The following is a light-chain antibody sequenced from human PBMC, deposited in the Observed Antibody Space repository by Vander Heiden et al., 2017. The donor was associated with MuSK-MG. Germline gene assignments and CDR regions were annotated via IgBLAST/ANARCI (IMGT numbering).Light chain of an antibody. CDR1: SSDVGSYNL. CDR3: CSYAGSSTYWV. J-gene: IGLJ3*02. V-gene: IGLV2-23*02. CDR2: EVS. Sequence: QSALTQPASVSGSPGQSLTISCTGTSSDVGSYNLVSWYQQHPGKAPKLMIYEVSKRPSGVSNRFSGSKSGTTASLNISGLQAEDEADYYCCSYAGSSTYWVFGGGTKLTVL.